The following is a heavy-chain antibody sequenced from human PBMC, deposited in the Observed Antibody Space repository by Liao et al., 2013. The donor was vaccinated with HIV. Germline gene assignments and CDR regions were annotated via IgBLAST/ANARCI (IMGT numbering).Heavy chain of an antibody. CDR3: ARDAWAEIEFYYYYYMDV. J-gene: IGHJ6*03. CDR1: GGSVSRFY. D-gene: IGHD1-14*01. V-gene: IGHV4-4*07. Sequence: QVQLQESGPGLVKPSETLSLTCTVSGGSVSRFYWSWIRQPAGKKLEWIGRIYASGSTNYNPSLKSRVTMSVDTSKNQFSLELTSVTAADTAVYYCARDAWAEIEFYYYYYMDVWGKGTTVTVSS. CDR2: IYASGST.